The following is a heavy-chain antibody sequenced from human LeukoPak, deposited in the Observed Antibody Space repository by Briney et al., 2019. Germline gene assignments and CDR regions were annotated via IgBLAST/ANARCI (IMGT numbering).Heavy chain of an antibody. J-gene: IGHJ5*02. CDR1: GGSFSGYY. CDR3: ARYCCIDASENWFDP. D-gene: IGHD2-21*02. V-gene: IGHV4-34*01. Sequence: SETLSLTCAVYGGSFSGYYWSWIRQPPGKGLEWIGEINHSGSTNYNPSLKSRVTISVDTSKNQFSLKLSSVTAADTAMYYCARYCCIDASENWFDPWGQGTLVTVSS. CDR2: INHSGST.